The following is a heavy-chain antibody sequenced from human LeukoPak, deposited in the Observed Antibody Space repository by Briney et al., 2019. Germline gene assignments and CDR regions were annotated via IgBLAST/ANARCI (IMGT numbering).Heavy chain of an antibody. V-gene: IGHV1-8*03. J-gene: IGHJ4*02. CDR3: ARACRTTIFGVVIDSFDY. CDR2: MNPNSGNT. CDR1: GYTFTSYD. Sequence: ASVKVSCKASGYTFTSYDINWVRQATGQGLEWMGWMNPNSGNTGYAQKFQGRVTITRNTSISTAYMELSGLRSEDTAVYYCARACRTTIFGVVIDSFDYWGQGTLVTVSS. D-gene: IGHD3-3*01.